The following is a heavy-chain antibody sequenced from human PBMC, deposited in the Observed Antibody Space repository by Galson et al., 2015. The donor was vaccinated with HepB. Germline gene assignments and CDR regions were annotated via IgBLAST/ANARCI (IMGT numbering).Heavy chain of an antibody. D-gene: IGHD4-23*01. CDR2: ISGSGGST. V-gene: IGHV3-23*01. J-gene: IGHJ4*02. CDR1: GFTFSSYA. CDR3: AKDLTYGGKSYFDY. Sequence: SLRLSCAASGFTFSSYAMSWVRQAPGKGLEWVSAISGSGGSTYYADSVKGRFTISRDNSKNTLYLRMNSLRAEDTAVYYCAKDLTYGGKSYFDYWGQGTLVTVSS.